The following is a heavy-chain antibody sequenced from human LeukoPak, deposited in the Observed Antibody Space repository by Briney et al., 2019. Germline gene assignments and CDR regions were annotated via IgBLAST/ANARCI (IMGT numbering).Heavy chain of an antibody. V-gene: IGHV1-18*01. CDR2: ISAYNGNT. Sequence: ASVKVSCKASGYTFTSYGISWVRQAPGQGLEWMGWISAYNGNTNNAQKLQGRVTMTTDTSTSTAYMELRSLRSDDTAVYYCARERGQIVAGTYYYYGMDVWGQGTTVTVSS. CDR1: GYTFTSYG. J-gene: IGHJ6*02. CDR3: ARERGQIVAGTYYYYGMDV. D-gene: IGHD6-19*01.